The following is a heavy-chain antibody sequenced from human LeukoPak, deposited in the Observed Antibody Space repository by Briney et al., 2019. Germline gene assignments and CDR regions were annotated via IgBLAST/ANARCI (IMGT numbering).Heavy chain of an antibody. D-gene: IGHD3-22*01. CDR1: GGSISSYY. J-gene: IGHJ5*02. CDR2: IYTSGST. V-gene: IGHV4-4*09. CDR3: ARQKTYYYDSSERDWFDP. Sequence: SETLSLTCTFSGGSISSYYWSWIRQPPGKGLEWIGYIYTSGSTNYNPSLKSRVTISVDTSKNQFSLKLSSVTAADTAVYYCARQKTYYYDSSERDWFDPWGQGTLVTVSS.